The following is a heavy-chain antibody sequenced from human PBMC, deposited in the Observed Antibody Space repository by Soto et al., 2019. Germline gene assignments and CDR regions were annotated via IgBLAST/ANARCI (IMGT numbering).Heavy chain of an antibody. Sequence: SETLSLTCAVYGGSFSGYYWSWIRQPPGKGLEWIGEINHSGSTNYNPSLKSRVTISVDTSKNQFSLKLSSVTAADTAVYYCARVHCSGGSCYGERFNDYWGQGTLVTVSS. CDR3: ARVHCSGGSCYGERFNDY. J-gene: IGHJ4*02. V-gene: IGHV4-34*01. CDR2: INHSGST. D-gene: IGHD2-15*01. CDR1: GGSFSGYY.